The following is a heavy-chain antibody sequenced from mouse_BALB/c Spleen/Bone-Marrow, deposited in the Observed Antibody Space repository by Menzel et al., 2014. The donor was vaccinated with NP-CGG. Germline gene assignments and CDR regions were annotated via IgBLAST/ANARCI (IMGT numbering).Heavy chain of an antibody. J-gene: IGHJ2*01. CDR1: GFTFIDYY. D-gene: IGHD4-1*01. CDR2: IRNKAYSYTT. Sequence: DVQLVESGGGLVQPGGSLRLSCVTSGFTFIDYYMNWVRQPPGKALEWVGFIRNKAYSYTTEYSASVKGRFTISRDNSQSILYLQMNTLRAEDSATYYCTRDMGGILFDSWGQGTTLTVPS. CDR3: TRDMGGILFDS. V-gene: IGHV7-3*02.